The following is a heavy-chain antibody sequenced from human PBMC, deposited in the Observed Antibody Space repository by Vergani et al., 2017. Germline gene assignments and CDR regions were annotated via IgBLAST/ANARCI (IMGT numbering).Heavy chain of an antibody. Sequence: QVQLQQWGAGLLKPSETLSLTCAVYGGSFSGYYWSWIRQPPGKGLEWIGEINHSGSTNYNPSLKSRVTISVDTSKNQFSLKLSAVTAADTAVYYCARGQQPRNNNPFDWLLVMLDSWFDPWGQGTLVTVSS. CDR3: ARGQQPRNNNPFDWLLVMLDSWFDP. CDR1: GGSFSGYY. J-gene: IGHJ5*02. D-gene: IGHD3-9*01. CDR2: INHSGST. V-gene: IGHV4-34*01.